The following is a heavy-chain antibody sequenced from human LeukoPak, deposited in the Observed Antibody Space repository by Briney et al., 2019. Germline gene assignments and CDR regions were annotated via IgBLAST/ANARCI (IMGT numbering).Heavy chain of an antibody. D-gene: IGHD6-19*01. CDR3: AKEKAVARSSGWHAFDV. V-gene: IGHV3-23*01. J-gene: IGHJ3*01. CDR2: VSPGGDKT. Sequence: GGSLRLSCAASGFTFSSHAMSWARQAPGKGLQWVSAVSPGGDKTYYADSVKGRFTVSRDNSRNALYLQMNSLRADDTAVYFCAKEKAVARSSGWHAFDVWGQGSLVTVS. CDR1: GFTFSSHA.